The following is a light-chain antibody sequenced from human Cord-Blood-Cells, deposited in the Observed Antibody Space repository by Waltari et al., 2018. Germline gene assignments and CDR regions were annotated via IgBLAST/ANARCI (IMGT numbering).Light chain of an antibody. V-gene: IGLV2-23*01. J-gene: IGLJ1*01. CDR2: EGS. CDR1: SSDVGRYNL. Sequence: QSALTQPASVSGSPGPSITISCTGTSSDVGRYNLASWYQQHPGKAPKLMIYEGSKRPSGVSNRFSGSKSGNTASLTISGLQAEDEADYYCCSYAGSSTFYVFGTGTKVTVL. CDR3: CSYAGSSTFYV.